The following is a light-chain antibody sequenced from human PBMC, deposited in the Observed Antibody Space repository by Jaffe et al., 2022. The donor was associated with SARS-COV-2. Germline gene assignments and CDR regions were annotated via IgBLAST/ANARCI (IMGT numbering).Light chain of an antibody. CDR2: WTS. CDR1: QSILNSSNNKTY. Sequence: DIVMTQSPDSLAVSLGERAAINCKSSQSILNSSNNKTYLAWYQQKAGQPPKLLIYWTSTRESGVPDRFSGSESGTDFTLTISSLQAEDVAVYYCQQYYSIPFTFGPGTKVDIK. J-gene: IGKJ3*01. V-gene: IGKV4-1*01. CDR3: QQYYSIPFT.